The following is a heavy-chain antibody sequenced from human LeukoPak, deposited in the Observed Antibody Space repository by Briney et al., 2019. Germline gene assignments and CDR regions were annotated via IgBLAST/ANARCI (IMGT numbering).Heavy chain of an antibody. CDR2: IIPSGHTT. J-gene: IGHJ4*02. V-gene: IGHV3-23*01. CDR3: ANGPHYQILTGFYKVRSHLDY. Sequence: GGSLRLSCAASGFTFSSHGMNWVRQAPGKGLEWVSGIIPSGHTTYYADSVRGRFTISRDNSRNTLYLQMNSLRAEDTAIYYCANGPHYQILTGFYKVRSHLDYWGQGTLVTVSS. D-gene: IGHD3-9*01. CDR1: GFTFSSHG.